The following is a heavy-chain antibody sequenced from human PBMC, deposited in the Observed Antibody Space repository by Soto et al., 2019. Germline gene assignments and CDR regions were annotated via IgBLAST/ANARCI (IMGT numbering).Heavy chain of an antibody. V-gene: IGHV1-18*01. Sequence: QVQLVQSGAEVKKPGASVKVSCKASGYTFTSYGISWVRQAPGQGLEWMGWISAYNGNTNYAQKLQGRVTMTTDTSTSTAYMELRSLRSDDTAVYYCARARYNWNYGEDNWFDPWGQGTLVTVSS. CDR3: ARARYNWNYGEDNWFDP. CDR2: ISAYNGNT. CDR1: GYTFTSYG. J-gene: IGHJ5*02. D-gene: IGHD1-7*01.